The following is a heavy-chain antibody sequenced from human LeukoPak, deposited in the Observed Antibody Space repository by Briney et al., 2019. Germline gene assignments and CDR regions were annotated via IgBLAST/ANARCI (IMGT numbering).Heavy chain of an antibody. Sequence: SETLSLTCSVSGGSTRRNYWNWIRQPPGKGPEWIGYIFYGGTTNYNPSLKSRVTISIDTSKNQFSLQLNSVTASDTAIYYCARDGRNCTNDYCYTYFDPWGPGIPVTVSS. CDR1: GGSTRRNY. V-gene: IGHV4-59*01. CDR2: IFYGGTT. D-gene: IGHD2-8*01. CDR3: ARDGRNCTNDYCYTYFDP. J-gene: IGHJ5*02.